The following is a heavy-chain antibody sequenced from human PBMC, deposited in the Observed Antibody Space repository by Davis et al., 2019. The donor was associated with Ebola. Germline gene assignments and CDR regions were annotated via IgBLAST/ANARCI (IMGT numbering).Heavy chain of an antibody. CDR2: ISAYNGNT. V-gene: IGHV1-18*04. Sequence: ASVKVSCKASGYTFTSYGISWVRQAPGQGLEWMGWISAYNGNTNYAQKLQGRVTMTTDTSTSTAYMELRSLRSEDTAVYYCARGPHRRVFGVVPGDYWGQGTLVTVSS. J-gene: IGHJ4*02. D-gene: IGHD3-3*01. CDR1: GYTFTSYG. CDR3: ARGPHRRVFGVVPGDY.